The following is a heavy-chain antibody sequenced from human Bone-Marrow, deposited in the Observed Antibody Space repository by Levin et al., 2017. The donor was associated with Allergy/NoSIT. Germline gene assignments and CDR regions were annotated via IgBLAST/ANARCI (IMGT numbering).Heavy chain of an antibody. CDR1: GASISSGGYY. CDR3: AREVAAAGTLIDL. CDR2: IYYGGII. D-gene: IGHD6-13*01. Sequence: SETLSLTCTVSGASISSGGYYWSWIRQHPGKGLEWIGYIYYGGIIYYNPSLRPRVTISMDTSKNQFSLKLSSVTAADTGVYYCAREVAAAGTLIDLWGQGTLVAVSS. J-gene: IGHJ5*02. V-gene: IGHV4-31*03.